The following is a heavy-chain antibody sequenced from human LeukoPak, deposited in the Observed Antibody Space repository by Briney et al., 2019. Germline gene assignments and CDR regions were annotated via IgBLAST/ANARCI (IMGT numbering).Heavy chain of an antibody. CDR3: AKGEGCYDSRGYENYLD. J-gene: IGHJ1*01. V-gene: IGHV3-30*18. CDR1: GFTFCSYG. CDR2: ISYDGSNK. Sequence: GGSLRLPCAASGFTFCSYGEHWVRQAPGKGLEWVAVISYDGSNKYYADSVKGRFTISRDNSKNTLYLQMNSLRAEDTAVYYDAKGEGCYDSRGYENYLDWGQGTLVTVSS. D-gene: IGHD3-22*01.